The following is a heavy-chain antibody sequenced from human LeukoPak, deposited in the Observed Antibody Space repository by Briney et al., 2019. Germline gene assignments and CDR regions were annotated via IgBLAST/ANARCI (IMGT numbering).Heavy chain of an antibody. CDR1: GFTFEDHV. CDR2: ISWSGDRM. Sequence: GGSLKLSCAASGFTFEDHVMHWVRQAPGKGLEWVSSISWSGDRMGYADAVKGRFTISRDNAKNSLFLQMNSLRVEDTALYYCAKDLGGSATTVWGQGTLVTVSS. D-gene: IGHD2-2*01. J-gene: IGHJ4*02. V-gene: IGHV3-9*01. CDR3: AKDLGGSATTV.